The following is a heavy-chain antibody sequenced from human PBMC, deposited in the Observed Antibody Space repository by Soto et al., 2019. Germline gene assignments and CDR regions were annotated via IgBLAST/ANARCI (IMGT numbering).Heavy chain of an antibody. V-gene: IGHV3-23*01. J-gene: IGHJ4*02. Sequence: EVQLLESGGGLVQPGGSLGLSCAASGFTFSSYAMSWVRQAPGKGLEWVSAISGSGGSTYYADSVKGRFTISRDNSKKMLYLQMNSLRAEDTAVYYCAKDPPQTIVVVVAAPFDYWGQGSLVTVSS. CDR1: GFTFSSYA. D-gene: IGHD2-15*01. CDR2: ISGSGGST. CDR3: AKDPPQTIVVVVAAPFDY.